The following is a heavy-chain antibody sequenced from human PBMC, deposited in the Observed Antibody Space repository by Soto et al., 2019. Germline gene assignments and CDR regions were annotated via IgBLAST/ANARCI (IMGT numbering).Heavy chain of an antibody. CDR1: GGSISSYY. CDR3: AGYCSGGSCYSDYFDY. D-gene: IGHD2-15*01. CDR2: IYYSGST. V-gene: IGHV4-59*01. J-gene: IGHJ4*02. Sequence: SETLSLTCTVSGGSISSYYWSWIRQPPGKGLEWIGYIYYSGSTNYNPSLKSRVTISVDTSKNQLSLKLSSVTAADTAVYYCAGYCSGGSCYSDYFDYWGQGTLVTVSS.